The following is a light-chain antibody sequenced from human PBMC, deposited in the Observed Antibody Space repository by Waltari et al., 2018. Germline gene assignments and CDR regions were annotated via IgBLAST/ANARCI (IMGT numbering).Light chain of an antibody. CDR1: SSNIGSNT. J-gene: IGLJ3*02. CDR3: AAWDDSLNGPV. Sequence: QSVLTQPPSASGTPGQRVTISCSGTSSNIGSNTVTWYQQLPGTAPKLLIYDNNQRPSGVPDRFSGSKSGTSASLAISGLQSEDEADYSCAAWDDSLNGPVFGGGTKLTVL. CDR2: DNN. V-gene: IGLV1-44*01.